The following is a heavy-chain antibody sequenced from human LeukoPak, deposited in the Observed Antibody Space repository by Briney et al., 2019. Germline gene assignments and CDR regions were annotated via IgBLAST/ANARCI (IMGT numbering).Heavy chain of an antibody. Sequence: SETLSLTCTVSGGSISSYYWSWIRQSAGKGLEWIGRIYTSGSTNYNPSLKSRVTMSVDTSKNQFSLKLSSVTAADTAVYYCARGGTYGSGRNQHTTLDYWGQGILVTVSS. CDR3: ARGGTYGSGRNQHTTLDY. CDR2: IYTSGST. V-gene: IGHV4-4*07. CDR1: GGSISSYY. D-gene: IGHD3-10*01. J-gene: IGHJ4*02.